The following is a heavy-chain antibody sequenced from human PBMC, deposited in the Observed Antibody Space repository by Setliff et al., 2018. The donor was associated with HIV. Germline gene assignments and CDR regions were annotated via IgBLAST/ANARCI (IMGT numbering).Heavy chain of an antibody. CDR3: ATGYSSSWYGWGY. D-gene: IGHD6-13*01. CDR2: IHTSGSN. Sequence: PSETLSLTCTVFGGSINSDSYYWTWIRQPAGKGLEWIGHIHTSGSNNYNPSLKSRVTISIDTSKNQFSLKLRSATATDTALYYCATGYSSSWYGWGYWGQGALVTVSS. CDR1: GGSINSDSYY. J-gene: IGHJ4*02. V-gene: IGHV4-61*09.